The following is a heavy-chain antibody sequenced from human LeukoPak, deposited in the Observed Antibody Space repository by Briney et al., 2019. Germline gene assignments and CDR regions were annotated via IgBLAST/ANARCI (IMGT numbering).Heavy chain of an antibody. CDR2: IYPGDSDT. Sequence: GESLKISCNGSGYSFTSYWIGWVRQMPRKGLGGMGIIYPGDSDTRYSPSFQGQVTISADKSISTAYLQWSSLKASDTAMYYCAIPGGHITMVRGVITVPWGQGTMVTVSS. J-gene: IGHJ3*01. V-gene: IGHV5-51*01. CDR1: GYSFTSYW. D-gene: IGHD3-10*01. CDR3: AIPGGHITMVRGVITVP.